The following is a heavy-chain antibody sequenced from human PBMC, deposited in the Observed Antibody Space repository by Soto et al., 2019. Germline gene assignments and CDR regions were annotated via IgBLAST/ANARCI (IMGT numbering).Heavy chain of an antibody. CDR1: GFTFSSYA. Sequence: GGSLRLSCAASGFTFSSYAMSWVRQAPGKGPEWVSAISGGGGSTYYADSVKGRFTISRDNSKNTLYLQVSSLRAEDTAVYYCAKERLGRGIDYWGQGILVTVSS. CDR2: ISGGGGST. D-gene: IGHD3-10*01. J-gene: IGHJ4*02. V-gene: IGHV3-23*01. CDR3: AKERLGRGIDY.